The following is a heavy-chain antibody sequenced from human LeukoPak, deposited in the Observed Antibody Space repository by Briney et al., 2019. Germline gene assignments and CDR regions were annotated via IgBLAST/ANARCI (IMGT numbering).Heavy chain of an antibody. V-gene: IGHV4-59*08. CDR1: GGSISSYY. CDR3: ARSYHYYDSSGYPHDAFDI. CDR2: IYYSGST. D-gene: IGHD3-22*01. Sequence: PSETLSLTCTVSGGSISSYYWSWIRQPPGKGLEWIGYIYYSGSTNYNPSLKSRVTISVDTSKNQFSLELSSVTAADTAVYYCARSYHYYDSSGYPHDAFDIWGQGTMVTVSS. J-gene: IGHJ3*02.